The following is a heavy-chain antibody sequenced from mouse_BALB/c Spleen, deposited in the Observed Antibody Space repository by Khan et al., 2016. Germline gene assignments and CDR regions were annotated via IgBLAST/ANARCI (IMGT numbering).Heavy chain of an antibody. CDR2: ISTYYGDT. Sequence: QVQLQQSGAELVRPGVSVKISCKGSGYTFTDYAMHWVKQSHAKSLEWIGVISTYYGDTSYNQKFEGKATMTVDKSSSTAYMELARLTSEDSVIYYCAREGLNYDYAMDYWGQGPSVTVSS. CDR1: GYTFTDYA. CDR3: AREGLNYDYAMDY. V-gene: IGHV1S137*01. D-gene: IGHD2-1*01. J-gene: IGHJ4*01.